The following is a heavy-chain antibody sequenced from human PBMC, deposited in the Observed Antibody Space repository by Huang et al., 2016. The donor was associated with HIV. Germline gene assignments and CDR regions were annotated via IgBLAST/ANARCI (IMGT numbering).Heavy chain of an antibody. J-gene: IGHJ6*02. Sequence: QLVESGGGLVRPGGSLRISCATSGFSFGSYNMNWVRQAPGKGVEVVSSISVRSKYIEYADSVKGRFTISRDNVKKSLYLQMHSLRADDTAVYYCARAYCGGDCYPGVTYRNGMDVWGQGTTVTVSS. V-gene: IGHV3-21*01. CDR3: ARAYCGGDCYPGVTYRNGMDV. CDR2: ISVRSKYI. D-gene: IGHD2-21*02. CDR1: GFSFGSYN.